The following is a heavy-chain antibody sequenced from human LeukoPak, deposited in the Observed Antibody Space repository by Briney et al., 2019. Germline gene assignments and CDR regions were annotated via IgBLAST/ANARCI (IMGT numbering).Heavy chain of an antibody. V-gene: IGHV3-48*03. Sequence: GGSLRLSCAASGFTFSSYEMNWVRQAPGKGLEWVSYISSSGTTIYYADSVKGRFTIARDNAKDSLYLQMNSLRAEDTAVYYCAGHLSYGSGSYYNFGYWGQGTQVTVSS. D-gene: IGHD3-10*01. CDR3: AGHLSYGSGSYYNFGY. J-gene: IGHJ4*02. CDR2: ISSSGTTI. CDR1: GFTFSSYE.